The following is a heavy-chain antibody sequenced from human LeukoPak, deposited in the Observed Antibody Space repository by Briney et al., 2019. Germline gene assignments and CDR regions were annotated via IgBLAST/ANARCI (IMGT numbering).Heavy chain of an antibody. Sequence: GGSLRLSCVASGLTFSTTSTNWVRQAPGKGLEWVSYISGSGSTIYYTDSVKGRFTISRDNARNSVYLQMNSLRDEDTATYYCTRGAIPGYGDNWFWFDSWGQGTLVSVSS. D-gene: IGHD1-1*01. CDR2: ISGSGSTI. V-gene: IGHV3-48*02. CDR1: GLTFSTTS. CDR3: TRGAIPGYGDNWFWFDS. J-gene: IGHJ5*01.